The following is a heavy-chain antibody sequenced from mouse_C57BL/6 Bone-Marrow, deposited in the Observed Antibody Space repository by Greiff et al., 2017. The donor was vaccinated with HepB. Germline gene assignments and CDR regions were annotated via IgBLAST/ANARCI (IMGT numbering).Heavy chain of an antibody. J-gene: IGHJ3*01. Sequence: QVQLQQPGAELVMPGASVKLSCKASGYTFTSSWMHWVKQRPGQGLEWIGEIDPSDSDTNYNQKFKGKSTLTVDKSSSTTYMQLSSLTSEDAAVYYGARTGDYSAWFAYWGQGTLVTVSA. D-gene: IGHD1-1*01. CDR3: ARTGDYSAWFAY. V-gene: IGHV1-69*01. CDR1: GYTFTSSW. CDR2: IDPSDSDT.